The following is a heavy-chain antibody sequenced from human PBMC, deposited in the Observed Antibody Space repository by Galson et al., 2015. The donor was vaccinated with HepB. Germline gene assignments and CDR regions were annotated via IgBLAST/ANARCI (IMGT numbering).Heavy chain of an antibody. CDR1: GFSLSTSGVG. D-gene: IGHD6-19*01. CDR2: IYWDDDK. J-gene: IGHJ2*01. CDR3: AHRGAVAGDWYFDL. Sequence: PALVKPTQTLTLTCTFSGFSLSTSGVGVGWIRQPPGKALEWLALIYWDDDKRYSPSLKSRLTITKDTSKNQVVLTMTNMDPVDTATYYCAHRGAVAGDWYFDLWGRGTLVTVSS. V-gene: IGHV2-5*02.